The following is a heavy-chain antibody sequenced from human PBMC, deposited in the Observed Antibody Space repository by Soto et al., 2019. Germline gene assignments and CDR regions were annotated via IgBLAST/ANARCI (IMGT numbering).Heavy chain of an antibody. D-gene: IGHD6-13*01. Sequence: EVQLLESGGGLVQPGGSLRLSCAASGFTFSSYAMSWVRQAPGKGLEWVSAISGSGGSTYYADSVKGRFTISRDNSKNTLHLQMNSLRAEDTAVYYCAKDSSGYSSSRADYWGQGTLVTVSS. CDR3: AKDSSGYSSSRADY. V-gene: IGHV3-23*01. CDR2: ISGSGGST. CDR1: GFTFSSYA. J-gene: IGHJ4*02.